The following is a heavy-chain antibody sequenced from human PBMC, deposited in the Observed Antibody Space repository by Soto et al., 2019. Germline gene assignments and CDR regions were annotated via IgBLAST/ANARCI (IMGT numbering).Heavy chain of an antibody. J-gene: IGHJ6*02. V-gene: IGHV1-2*02. CDR3: ARGGDTAMVYHGMDV. Sequence: QAQLVQSGADVKKPGASVRVSCKASGYSFTGYFTQWVRQAPGQGLEWMGWINLNSGGTNYAQKFQRRVTMTRDTSISTAYMELSRLRSDDTAVYYCARGGDTAMVYHGMDVWGQGTTVTVSS. CDR2: INLNSGGT. CDR1: GYSFTGYF. D-gene: IGHD5-18*01.